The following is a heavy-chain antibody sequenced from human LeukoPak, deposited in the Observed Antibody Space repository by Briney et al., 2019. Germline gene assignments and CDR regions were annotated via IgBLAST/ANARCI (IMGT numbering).Heavy chain of an antibody. D-gene: IGHD2-2*01. CDR1: GGSISSGSYY. CDR3: ARSLYCRYCSNNAFDI. Sequence: ASETLSLTCTVSGGSISSGSYYWSWIRQPAGKGLEWIGRIYTSGSTNYNPSLKSRVTISVDTSKNQFSLKLSSVTAADTAVYYCARSLYCRYCSNNAFDIWGQGTMVTVSS. J-gene: IGHJ3*02. CDR2: IYTSGST. V-gene: IGHV4-61*02.